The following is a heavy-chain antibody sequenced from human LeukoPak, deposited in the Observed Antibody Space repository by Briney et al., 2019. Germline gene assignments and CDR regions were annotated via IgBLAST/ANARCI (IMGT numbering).Heavy chain of an antibody. CDR2: IYYSGST. D-gene: IGHD2-15*01. Sequence: SETLSLTCTVSGGSISSSSYYWGWIRQPPGKGLEWIGSIYYSGSTYYNPSLKSRVTISVDTSKNQFSLKLSSVTAADTAVYYCASNIYCSGGSCYDYWGQGTLVTASS. CDR3: ASNIYCSGGSCYDY. J-gene: IGHJ4*02. V-gene: IGHV4-39*01. CDR1: GGSISSSSYY.